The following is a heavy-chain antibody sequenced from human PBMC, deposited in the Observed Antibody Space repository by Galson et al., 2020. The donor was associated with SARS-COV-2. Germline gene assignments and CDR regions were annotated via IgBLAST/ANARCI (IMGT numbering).Heavy chain of an antibody. CDR1: GYTLTELS. CDR3: ATAPAVCSSTGCYYWFDP. V-gene: IGHV1-24*01. D-gene: IGHD2-2*01. Sequence: ASVKVFCKVSGYTLTELSMHWVRQAPGKGLEWMGGFDPEDGETIYAQKFQGRVTMTEDTSTDTAYMELSSLRSEDTAVYYCATAPAVCSSTGCYYWFDPCGQGTLVTVSS. J-gene: IGHJ5*02. CDR2: FDPEDGET.